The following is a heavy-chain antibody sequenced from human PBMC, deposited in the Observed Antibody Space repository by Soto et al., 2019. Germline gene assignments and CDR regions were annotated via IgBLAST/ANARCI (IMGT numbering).Heavy chain of an antibody. Sequence: LSLTCTVSGGSISSGGYYWSWIRQHPGKGLEWIGYIYYSGSTYYNPSLKSRVTISVDTSKNQFSLKLSSVTAADTAVYYCARAPYYDSSGYFAWFDPWGQGTLVTVSS. CDR3: ARAPYYDSSGYFAWFDP. D-gene: IGHD3-22*01. CDR2: IYYSGST. J-gene: IGHJ5*02. V-gene: IGHV4-31*03. CDR1: GGSISSGGYY.